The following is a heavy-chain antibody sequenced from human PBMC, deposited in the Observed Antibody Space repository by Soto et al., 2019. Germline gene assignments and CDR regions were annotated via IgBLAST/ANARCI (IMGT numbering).Heavy chain of an antibody. CDR3: ARGEYDSSGYSSFDS. J-gene: IGHJ4*02. V-gene: IGHV4-59*01. Sequence: QVQLQESGPGLVKTSENLSLTCTVSGGSMRTYYWSWIRQPPGKGLEWIGYVYYSGSTKFNPSLMSRVTISVDTSKNQFSLKLSSVTAADTAVYYCARGEYDSSGYSSFDSWGQGTLVTVSS. CDR2: VYYSGST. D-gene: IGHD3-22*01. CDR1: GGSMRTYY.